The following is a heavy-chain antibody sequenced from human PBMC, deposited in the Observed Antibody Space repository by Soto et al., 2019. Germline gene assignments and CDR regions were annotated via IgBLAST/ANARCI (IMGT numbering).Heavy chain of an antibody. Sequence: QVQLVQSGAEVKKPGASVKVSCKASGYTFTGYYMHWVRQAPGQGLEWMGWINPNSGGTNYAQKAKGWVTMTRDTSISTACMELSRLRSDDTAVYYCARDSRPYYDILTGYTPWDFDYWGQGTLVTVSS. CDR1: GYTFTGYY. CDR3: ARDSRPYYDILTGYTPWDFDY. D-gene: IGHD3-9*01. CDR2: INPNSGGT. J-gene: IGHJ4*02. V-gene: IGHV1-2*04.